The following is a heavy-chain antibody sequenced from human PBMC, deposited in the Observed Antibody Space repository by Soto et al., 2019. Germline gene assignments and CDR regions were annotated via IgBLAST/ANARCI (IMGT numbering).Heavy chain of an antibody. CDR3: ARQQWLVLNAFDI. J-gene: IGHJ3*02. V-gene: IGHV4-59*01. D-gene: IGHD6-19*01. CDR1: GGSISSYY. CDR2: IYYSGST. Sequence: SETLSLTCTVSGGSISSYYWSWIRQPPGKGLEWIGYIYYSGSTNYNPSLKSRVTISVDTSKNQFSLKLSSVTAADTAVYYCARQQWLVLNAFDIWGRGTMVTVSS.